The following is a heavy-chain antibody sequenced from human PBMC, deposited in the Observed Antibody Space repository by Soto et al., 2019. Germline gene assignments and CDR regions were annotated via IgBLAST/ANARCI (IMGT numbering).Heavy chain of an antibody. CDR2: IYYSGST. D-gene: IGHD5-12*01. Sequence: SETLSLTCTVSGGSVSSGAYYWTWIRQRPGKGLEWIGYIYYSGSTYYSPSLKSRLSISLDTSKNQFSLRLSSVTAADTAMYYCARARLRAVYPFDIWGQGTMVTVSS. CDR3: ARARLRAVYPFDI. V-gene: IGHV4-31*03. CDR1: GGSVSSGAYY. J-gene: IGHJ3*02.